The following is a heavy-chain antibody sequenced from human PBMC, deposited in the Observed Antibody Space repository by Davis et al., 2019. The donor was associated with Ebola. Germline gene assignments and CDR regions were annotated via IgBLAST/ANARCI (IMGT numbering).Heavy chain of an antibody. Sequence: ASVKVSCKASGYTFTDHFMHWVRQAPGQRLELMGWINAANGNAKYSQKFQGRVTITTNTSASTTYMELSSLRSEDTAVYFCASHYYGTSGHLDYWGQGSQVTVSS. CDR3: ASHYYGTSGHLDY. D-gene: IGHD3-10*01. CDR1: GYTFTDHF. CDR2: INAANGNA. V-gene: IGHV1-3*01. J-gene: IGHJ4*02.